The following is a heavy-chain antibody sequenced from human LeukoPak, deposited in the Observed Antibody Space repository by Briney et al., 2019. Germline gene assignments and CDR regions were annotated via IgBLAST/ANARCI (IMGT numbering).Heavy chain of an antibody. Sequence: GGSLRPSCAASGFTFSSYGMHWVRQAPGKGLEWVACIYPDGTNKDYADSVKGRFIISRDNSKNTLYVQMNSLRAEDTAIYYCAKDWSGNYNWSDPWGQGTLVTVSS. J-gene: IGHJ5*02. CDR3: AKDWSGNYNWSDP. V-gene: IGHV3-30*02. CDR2: IYPDGTNK. CDR1: GFTFSSYG. D-gene: IGHD3-3*01.